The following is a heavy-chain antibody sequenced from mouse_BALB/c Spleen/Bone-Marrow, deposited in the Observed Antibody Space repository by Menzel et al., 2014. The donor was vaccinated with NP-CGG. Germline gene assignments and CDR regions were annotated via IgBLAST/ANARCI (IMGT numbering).Heavy chain of an antibody. CDR1: GYTFTNYW. CDR3: AGGRFAY. Sequence: QVQLQQSGAELAKPGASVKMSCKASGYTFTNYWMHWVKPRPGQGLEWIGYIYPSTGYTEYNQKFKDKATLTSDKSSSTAYMQLSSLTSEDPAVYYCAGGRFAYWGQGTLVTVSA. V-gene: IGHV1-7*01. CDR2: IYPSTGYT. D-gene: IGHD1-1*02. J-gene: IGHJ3*01.